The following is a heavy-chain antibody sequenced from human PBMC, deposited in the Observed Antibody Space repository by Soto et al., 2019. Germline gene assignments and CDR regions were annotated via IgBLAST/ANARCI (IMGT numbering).Heavy chain of an antibody. CDR3: AHIRLRSPEPGFDP. CDR2: IYCDDDK. V-gene: IGHV2-5*02. Sequence: QITLKESGPTLVKPTQTLTLTCTFSGFSLSTSGVGVGWIRQPPGKALEWLALIYCDDDKRYSPSLKSRLTITKDTSKNQVVLTMTNMDPVDTAAYYCAHIRLRSPEPGFDPWGQGTLVTVSS. J-gene: IGHJ5*02. CDR1: GFSLSTSGVG.